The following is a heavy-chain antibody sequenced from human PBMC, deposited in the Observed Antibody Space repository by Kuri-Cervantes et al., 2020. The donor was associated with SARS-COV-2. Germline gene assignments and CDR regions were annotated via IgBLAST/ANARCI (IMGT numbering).Heavy chain of an antibody. D-gene: IGHD6-13*01. Sequence: SETLSLTCTVSGGSISSYYWSWIRQPPGKGLEWIGYIYYSGSTNYNPSLKSRVTISVDTSKNQFSLKLSSVTAADTAVYYCARSPGIAAAGTNWFDPWGQGTLVTVSS. V-gene: IGHV4-59*12. J-gene: IGHJ5*02. CDR3: ARSPGIAAAGTNWFDP. CDR1: GGSISSYY. CDR2: IYYSGST.